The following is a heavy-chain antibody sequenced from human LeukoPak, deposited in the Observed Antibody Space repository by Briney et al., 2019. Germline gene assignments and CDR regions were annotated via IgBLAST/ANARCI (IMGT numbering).Heavy chain of an antibody. V-gene: IGHV3-66*01. Sequence: GGSLGLSCAASGFTVSSNYMSWVRQAPGKGLEWVSVIYSGGSTYYADSVKGRFTISRDNSKNTLYLQMNSLRAEDTAVYYCARTILTVAATEDYWGQGTLVTVSS. D-gene: IGHD2-15*01. CDR2: IYSGGST. J-gene: IGHJ4*02. CDR3: ARTILTVAATEDY. CDR1: GFTVSSNY.